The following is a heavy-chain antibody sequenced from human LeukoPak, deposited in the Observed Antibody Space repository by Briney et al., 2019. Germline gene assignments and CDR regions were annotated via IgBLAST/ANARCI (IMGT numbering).Heavy chain of an antibody. CDR1: GFTFSSYW. J-gene: IGHJ3*02. D-gene: IGHD3-16*01. CDR2: IKQDGSEK. V-gene: IGHV3-7*01. CDR3: AGIFWADAFDI. Sequence: GGSLRLSCAASGFTFSSYWMSWVRQAPGKGLEWVANIKQDGSEKYYVDSVKGRFTISRDNDKNSLYLQMNSLRAEDTTVYYCAGIFWADAFDIWGQGTMVTVSS.